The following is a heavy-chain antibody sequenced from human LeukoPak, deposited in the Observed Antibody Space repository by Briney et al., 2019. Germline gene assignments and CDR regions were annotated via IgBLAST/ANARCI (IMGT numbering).Heavy chain of an antibody. D-gene: IGHD3-10*01. CDR2: IYYSGST. J-gene: IGHJ4*02. CDR1: GGSISSSSYY. CDR3: ASQDERITMVRGVIRFDY. V-gene: IGHV4-39*01. Sequence: PSETLSLTCTVSGGSISSSSYYWGWIRQPPGKGLEWIGSIYYSGSTYYNPSLKSRVTISVDTSKNQFSLKLSSVTAADTAVHYCASQDERITMVRGVIRFDYWGQGILVTVSS.